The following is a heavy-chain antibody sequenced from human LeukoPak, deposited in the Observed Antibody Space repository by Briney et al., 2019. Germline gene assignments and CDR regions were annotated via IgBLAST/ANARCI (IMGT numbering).Heavy chain of an antibody. CDR2: IYSDGST. V-gene: IGHV3-66*01. Sequence: GGSLRLSCAASGFTVSMHYMSWVRQAPGKGLEWVSLIYSDGSTAYADSVKDRFTISRDKSKNILYLQMNSLRAEDTAVYYCARAVLDKDYWGQGTLVTVSS. CDR3: ARAVLDKDY. J-gene: IGHJ4*02. CDR1: GFTVSMHY.